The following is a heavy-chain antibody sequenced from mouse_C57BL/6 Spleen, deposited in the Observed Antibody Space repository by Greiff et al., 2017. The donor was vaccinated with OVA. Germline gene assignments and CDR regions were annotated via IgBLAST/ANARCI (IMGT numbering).Heavy chain of an antibody. CDR3: ARGGLYYGNYEYAMDY. Sequence: EVQLVESGPELVKPGASVKMSCKASGYTFTDYNMHWVKQSHGKSLEWIGYINPNNGGTSYNQKFKGKATLTVNKSSSTAYMELRSLTSEDSAVYYCARGGLYYGNYEYAMDYWGQGTSVTVSS. V-gene: IGHV1-22*01. CDR2: INPNNGGT. J-gene: IGHJ4*01. D-gene: IGHD2-1*01. CDR1: GYTFTDYN.